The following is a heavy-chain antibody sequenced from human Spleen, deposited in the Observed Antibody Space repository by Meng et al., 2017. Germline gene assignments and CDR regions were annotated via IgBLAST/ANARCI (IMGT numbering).Heavy chain of an antibody. Sequence: SETLSLTCTVSGGSISNYYWSWIRQSPGKGLEYIGHIYYRGSTNYNPALKSRVTISVDTSKNQFSLKLSSVTAADTAVYYCARGYCSGGSCYSRDYWGQGTLVTVSS. CDR3: ARGYCSGGSCYSRDY. V-gene: IGHV4-59*12. D-gene: IGHD2-15*01. CDR1: GGSISNYY. CDR2: IYYRGST. J-gene: IGHJ4*02.